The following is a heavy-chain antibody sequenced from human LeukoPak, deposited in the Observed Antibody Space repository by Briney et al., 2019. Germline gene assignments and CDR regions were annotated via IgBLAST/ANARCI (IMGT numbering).Heavy chain of an antibody. D-gene: IGHD2-15*01. Sequence: PSETLSLTCTVSGGSISSSSYYWGWIRQPPGKGLEWIGSIYYSGSTYYNPSLKSRVTISVDTSKNQFSLKLSSVTAADTAVYYCARHSTPPAKAGDWFDPWGQGTLVTVSS. J-gene: IGHJ5*02. CDR3: ARHSTPPAKAGDWFDP. CDR2: IYYSGST. V-gene: IGHV4-39*01. CDR1: GGSISSSSYY.